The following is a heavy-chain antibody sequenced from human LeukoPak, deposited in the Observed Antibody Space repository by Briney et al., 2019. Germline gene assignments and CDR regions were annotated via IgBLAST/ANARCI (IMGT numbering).Heavy chain of an antibody. J-gene: IGHJ6*04. CDR2: NYSSGST. CDR3: ARISAAAVEP. Sequence: SETLSLTCNVSGGPIRSYYWSWIRQPPGEGLDWIGDNYSSGSTNYNPSLKSRDNMSVDTSQNQFSLKVSAVTAEDTAVYYCARISAAAVEPWGKGTTVTISS. D-gene: IGHD6-13*01. CDR1: GGPIRSYY. V-gene: IGHV4-59*01.